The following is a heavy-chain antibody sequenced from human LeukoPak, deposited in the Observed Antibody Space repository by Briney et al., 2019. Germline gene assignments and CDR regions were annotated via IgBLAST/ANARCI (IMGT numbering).Heavy chain of an antibody. D-gene: IGHD2-2*01. CDR3: ARDCSSTSCLLLDY. J-gene: IGHJ4*02. CDR1: GFTFSSYG. CDR2: IRYDGSNK. Sequence: GGSLRLSCAASGFTFSSYGMHWVRQAPGKGLEWVAFIRYDGSNKYYADSVKGRFTISRDNSKNTLYLQMNSLRAEDTAVYYCARDCSSTSCLLLDYWGQGTLVTVSS. V-gene: IGHV3-30*02.